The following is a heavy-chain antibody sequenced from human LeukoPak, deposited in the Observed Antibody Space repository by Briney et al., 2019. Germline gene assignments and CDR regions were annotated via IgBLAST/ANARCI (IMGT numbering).Heavy chain of an antibody. D-gene: IGHD5-18*01. CDR3: AREASAIDAFDI. Sequence: GALRLSCAASGFTFSSYDMHWVRQATGKGLEWVSAIGTAGDTYYPGSVKGRFTISRENAKNSLYLQMSSLRAGDTAVYYCAREASAIDAFDIWGQGTMVTVSS. CDR2: IGTAGDT. V-gene: IGHV3-13*01. J-gene: IGHJ3*02. CDR1: GFTFSSYD.